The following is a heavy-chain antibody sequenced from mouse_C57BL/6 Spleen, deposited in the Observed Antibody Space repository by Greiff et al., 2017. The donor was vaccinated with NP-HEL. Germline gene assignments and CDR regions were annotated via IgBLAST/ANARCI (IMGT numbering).Heavy chain of an antibody. D-gene: IGHD2-10*01. J-gene: IGHJ1*03. Sequence: EVKLMESVAELVRPGASVKLSCTASGFNIKNTYMHWVKQRPEQGLEWIGRIDPANGNTKYAPKFPGKATITADTSSNTAYLQLSSLTSEDTAIYYCASASLLEGYFDVWGTGTTVTVSS. CDR3: ASASLLEGYFDV. CDR1: GFNIKNTY. V-gene: IGHV14-3*01. CDR2: IDPANGNT.